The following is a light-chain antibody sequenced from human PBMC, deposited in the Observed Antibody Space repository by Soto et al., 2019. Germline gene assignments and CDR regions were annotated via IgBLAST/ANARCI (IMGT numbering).Light chain of an antibody. V-gene: IGKV3-15*01. CDR1: QSVSSS. J-gene: IGKJ1*01. CDR3: QQYNNWWT. CDR2: GAS. Sequence: MVLTQSRGTLSLPPGEGAPLSCRASQSVSSSLAWYQQKPGQTPRLLIYGASTRATGIPARFSGSGSGTEFTLTISSLQSEDSAVYYCQQYNNWWTFGQGTKVDI.